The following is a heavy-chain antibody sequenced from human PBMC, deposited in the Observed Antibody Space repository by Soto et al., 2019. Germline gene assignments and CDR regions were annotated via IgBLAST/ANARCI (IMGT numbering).Heavy chain of an antibody. Sequence: EVELLESGGGIVQPGGSLRVSCVASGFTFRNFVMSWVRQAPGKGLEWVSAIRGTGGETFYADSVKGRFTISRDNSKSTLYLQMNSLRDEETALYFCAQDRGWGVVSPSHDYWGQGTRVTVSS. D-gene: IGHD2-21*01. CDR2: IRGTGGET. CDR3: AQDRGWGVVSPSHDY. J-gene: IGHJ4*02. V-gene: IGHV3-23*01. CDR1: GFTFRNFV.